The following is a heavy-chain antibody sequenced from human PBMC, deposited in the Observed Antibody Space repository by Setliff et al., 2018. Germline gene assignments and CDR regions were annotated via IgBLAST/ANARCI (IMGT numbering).Heavy chain of an antibody. J-gene: IGHJ4*02. D-gene: IGHD3-22*01. Sequence: SETLSLTCTVSGGSISGHYWSWVRQPPGKGLEWIGYYSGGTNYNPSLKSRVTISVDTSKNQFSLKLSSVTAADTAVYYCARQPEGGYYDSSGYYGMAPYYFDYWGQGTLVTVSS. CDR1: GGSISGHY. CDR2: YSGGT. V-gene: IGHV4-59*08. CDR3: ARQPEGGYYDSSGYYGMAPYYFDY.